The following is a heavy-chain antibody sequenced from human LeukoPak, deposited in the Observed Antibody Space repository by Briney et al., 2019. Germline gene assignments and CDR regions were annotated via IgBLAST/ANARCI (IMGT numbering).Heavy chain of an antibody. D-gene: IGHD3-10*01. CDR2: MNPNSGNT. CDR1: GYTFTSYD. V-gene: IGHV1-8*01. Sequence: ASVKVSCKASGYTFTSYDINWVRQATGQGLEWMGWMNPNSGNTGYAQKFQGRVTMTRNTSISTAYMELSSLRSEDTAVYYCARGSKVRAGRAYYYYMDVWGKGTTVTVSS. CDR3: ARGSKVRAGRAYYYYMDV. J-gene: IGHJ6*03.